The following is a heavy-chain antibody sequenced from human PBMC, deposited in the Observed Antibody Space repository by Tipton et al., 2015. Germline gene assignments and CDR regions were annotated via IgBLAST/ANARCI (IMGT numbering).Heavy chain of an antibody. V-gene: IGHV4-38-2*01. Sequence: TLSLTCAVSAYSISSDYYWGWIRQPPGKGLEWIGSISHSGNTYYNPSLKSRVITSVDTSKNQFSLRLSSVTAADTAVYYCAQINTPTYYFDYWGQETLVTVSS. J-gene: IGHJ4*02. CDR1: AYSISSDYY. CDR3: AQINTPTYYFDY. D-gene: IGHD5-18*01. CDR2: ISHSGNT.